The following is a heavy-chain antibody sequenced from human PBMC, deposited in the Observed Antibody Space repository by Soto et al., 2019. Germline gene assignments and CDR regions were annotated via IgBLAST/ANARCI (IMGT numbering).Heavy chain of an antibody. D-gene: IGHD1-26*01. CDR1: GFTLSSYS. J-gene: IGHJ6*03. Sequence: EEQLVESGGGLVKSGGSLRLSCAASGFTLSSYSMNWVRQAPGKGLEWVSSISSSSSYIYYADSVKGRFTISRDNAKNSLYLQMNSLRAQDTAVFYCARVNVGNSYYYYYMDVWGKGTTVTVSS. V-gene: IGHV3-21*01. CDR3: ARVNVGNSYYYYYMDV. CDR2: ISSSSSYI.